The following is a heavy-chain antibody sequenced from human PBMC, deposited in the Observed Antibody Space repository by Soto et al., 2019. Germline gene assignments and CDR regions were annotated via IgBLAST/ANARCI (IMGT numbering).Heavy chain of an antibody. CDR1: GFTFSSYG. Sequence: GGSLRLSCAASGFTFSSYGMHWVRQAPGKGLEWVAVIWYDGSNKYYADSVKGRFTISRDNSKNTLYLQMNSLRAEDTAVYYCAREWFGEIDWLLYPPPPYGMDVWGQGTTVTVSS. V-gene: IGHV3-33*01. CDR3: AREWFGEIDWLLYPPPPYGMDV. J-gene: IGHJ6*02. CDR2: IWYDGSNK. D-gene: IGHD3-9*01.